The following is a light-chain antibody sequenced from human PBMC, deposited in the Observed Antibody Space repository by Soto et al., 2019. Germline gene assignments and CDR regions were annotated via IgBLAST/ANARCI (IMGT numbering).Light chain of an antibody. V-gene: IGKV1-27*01. Sequence: DIQMTQSPSSLSASVGDRVTITCRASQGISNYLAWYQQKPGKVPKLLIYAASTLQSGFPSRFSGSGSGTDFTLTISTLQPEDFSTYYCQKYNSASWTFGQGTKVEIK. CDR1: QGISNY. J-gene: IGKJ1*01. CDR2: AAS. CDR3: QKYNSASWT.